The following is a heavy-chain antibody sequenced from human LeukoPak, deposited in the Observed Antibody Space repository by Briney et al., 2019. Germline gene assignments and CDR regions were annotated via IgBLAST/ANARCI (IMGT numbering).Heavy chain of an antibody. CDR2: FDPEDGET. V-gene: IGHV1-24*01. J-gene: IGHJ4*02. Sequence: GASVKVSCKVSGYTLTELSMHWVRQAPGKGLEWMGGFDPEDGETIYAQKFQGRVTMTEDTSTDTAYMELSSLRPEDTAVYYCAISYYYDSSPDYWVQGTLVTVSS. D-gene: IGHD3-22*01. CDR3: AISYYYDSSPDY. CDR1: GYTLTELS.